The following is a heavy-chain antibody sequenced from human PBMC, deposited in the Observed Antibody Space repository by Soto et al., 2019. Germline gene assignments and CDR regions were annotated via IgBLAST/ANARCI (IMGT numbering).Heavy chain of an antibody. CDR3: ARAGFGHGLDV. CDR2: TANKRSRYTT. J-gene: IGHJ6*02. Sequence: VELVESGGGLVQAGGSLRVSCGVSGFTSSDHYMDWVRQAPGKGLEWVGRTANKRSRYTTEYAASVKGRFIISRDDSKNSVYLQRNSLKIEERAVYYCARAGFGHGLDVWGQGTRVTVSS. CDR1: GFTSSDHY. V-gene: IGHV3-72*01. D-gene: IGHD3-16*01.